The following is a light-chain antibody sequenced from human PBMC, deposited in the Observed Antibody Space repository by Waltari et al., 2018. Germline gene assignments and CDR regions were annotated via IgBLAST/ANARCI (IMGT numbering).Light chain of an antibody. CDR1: SGHSSNV. J-gene: IGLJ3*02. CDR3: QTGGHGTWV. V-gene: IGLV4-69*01. Sequence: QLVLTQSPSASASLGASIKLTCTLSSGHSSNVIAWLQQQPEKGPRYLVKVYSDSSHSRGNEIPDRFSGSSSGAERYLTISSLQSEDEADYYCQTGGHGTWVFGGGTRLTVL. CDR2: VYSDSSH.